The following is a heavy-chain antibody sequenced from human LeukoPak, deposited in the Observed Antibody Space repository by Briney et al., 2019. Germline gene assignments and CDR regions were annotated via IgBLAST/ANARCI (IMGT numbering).Heavy chain of an antibody. CDR2: ISSSGSTI. CDR1: GFTFSSYE. Sequence: GGSLRLSCAASGFTFSSYEMNWVRQAPGKGLEWVSYISSSGSTIYYADSVKGRFTISRDNAKNSLYLQMNSLRAEDTAVYYCAREGYDCSGYSMYYFDYWGQGTLVTVSS. V-gene: IGHV3-48*03. CDR3: AREGYDCSGYSMYYFDY. J-gene: IGHJ4*02. D-gene: IGHD3-22*01.